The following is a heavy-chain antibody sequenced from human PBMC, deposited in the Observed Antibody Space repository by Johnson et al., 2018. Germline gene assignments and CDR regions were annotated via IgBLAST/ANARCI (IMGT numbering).Heavy chain of an antibody. J-gene: IGHJ6*02. D-gene: IGHD6-19*01. CDR2: IYYSGST. CDR1: GGSISSYY. Sequence: QVQLQESGPGLVKPSETLSLTCTVSGGSISSYYWSWIRQPPGKGLEWIGYIYYSGSTNYNPSLTGRVTISVDTSKNQFSLKLSSVTAADTAVYYCARAPIAGAHHYYYGMDVWGQGTPVTGSS. CDR3: ARAPIAGAHHYYYGMDV. V-gene: IGHV4-59*01.